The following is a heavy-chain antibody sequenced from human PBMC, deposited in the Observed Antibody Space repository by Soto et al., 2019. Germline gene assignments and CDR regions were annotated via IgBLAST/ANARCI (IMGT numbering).Heavy chain of an antibody. Sequence: VGSLRLSCAASGFTFSSYGMHWVRQAPGKGLEWVAVISYDGSNKYYADSVKGRFTISRDNSKNTLYLQMNSLRAEDTAVYYCAKAESGPYYDFWSGYYDYYYGMDVWGQGTTVTVSS. CDR2: ISYDGSNK. J-gene: IGHJ6*02. CDR1: GFTFSSYG. CDR3: AKAESGPYYDFWSGYYDYYYGMDV. V-gene: IGHV3-30*18. D-gene: IGHD3-3*01.